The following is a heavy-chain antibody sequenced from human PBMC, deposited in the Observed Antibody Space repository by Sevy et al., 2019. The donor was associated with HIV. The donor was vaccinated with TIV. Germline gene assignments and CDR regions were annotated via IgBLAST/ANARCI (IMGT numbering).Heavy chain of an antibody. CDR1: GFTFSSFG. CDR2: IWFDGSNT. J-gene: IGHJ4*01. V-gene: IGHV3-33*01. Sequence: GGSLRLSCAASGFTFSSFGMHWVRQAPGKGLEWVAVIWFDGSNTYYADSLKGRFTISRDIAKNTLHLPMNSLRAEDTAVYYCARDLEFYDSGDYGPAFMPDFWGHGTLVTVSS. D-gene: IGHD4-17*01. CDR3: ARDLEFYDSGDYGPAFMPDF.